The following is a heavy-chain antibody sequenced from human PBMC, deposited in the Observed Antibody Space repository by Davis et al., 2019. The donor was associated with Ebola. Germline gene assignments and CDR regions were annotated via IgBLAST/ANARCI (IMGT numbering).Heavy chain of an antibody. CDR3: AEAYYDFWSGYSN. V-gene: IGHV3-74*01. Sequence: PGGSLRLSCAASGFSFSSYWVHWVRHAPGEGPAWLSRISLNGDRTGYADSVKGRFTIFRDNAKNTLYLQMNSLRAEDTAVYYCAEAYYDFWSGYSNWGQGTLVTVSS. CDR2: ISLNGDRT. J-gene: IGHJ4*02. D-gene: IGHD3-3*01. CDR1: GFSFSSYW.